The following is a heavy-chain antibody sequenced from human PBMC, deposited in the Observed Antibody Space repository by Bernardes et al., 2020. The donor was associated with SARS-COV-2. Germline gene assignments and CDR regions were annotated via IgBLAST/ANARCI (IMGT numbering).Heavy chain of an antibody. CDR3: ARRAAGIRFDY. Sequence: GESLKISCKGSGYNFNSYYIAWVRQMPGKGLEWMGMIYPGDSETKYSPSFQGQVTMSADKSINTAYLQWDSLKASDTAMYYCARRAAGIRFDYWGQGTLVTVSS. D-gene: IGHD6-19*01. V-gene: IGHV5-51*01. CDR2: IYPGDSET. CDR1: GYNFNSYY. J-gene: IGHJ4*02.